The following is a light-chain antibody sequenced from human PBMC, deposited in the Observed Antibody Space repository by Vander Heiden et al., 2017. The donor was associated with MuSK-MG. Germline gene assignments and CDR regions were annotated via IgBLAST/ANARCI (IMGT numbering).Light chain of an antibody. Sequence: IVLTQSPGTLSLSPGERATLSCRASQSVIINYLAWYQQRPGQAPRLLIYDASSRATGIADRFRGSGSGTDFTLTINGLEPEDSAVYYCQQYGTSPFTFGQGTKLEIK. J-gene: IGKJ2*01. CDR2: DAS. CDR1: QSVIINY. V-gene: IGKV3-20*01. CDR3: QQYGTSPFT.